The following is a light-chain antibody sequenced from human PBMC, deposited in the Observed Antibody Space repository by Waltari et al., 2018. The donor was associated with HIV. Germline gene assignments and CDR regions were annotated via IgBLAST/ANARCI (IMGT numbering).Light chain of an antibody. J-gene: IGKJ3*01. Sequence: EIVMTQSPATLSVSPGERATLSCRASQNVISNLAWYQHKPGQPPRLLIYGASTRAPGIPARFSCSGSGTEFTLTITSLQSEDFAVYYCQQYNNWRGTFGPGTKVDFK. CDR1: QNVISN. CDR3: QQYNNWRGT. V-gene: IGKV3-15*01. CDR2: GAS.